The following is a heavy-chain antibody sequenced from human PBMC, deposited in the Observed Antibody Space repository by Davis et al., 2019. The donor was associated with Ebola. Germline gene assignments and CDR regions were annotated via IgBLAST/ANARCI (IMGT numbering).Heavy chain of an antibody. CDR3: ARDWGSSWYSYYFDY. Sequence: AASVKVSCKASGYTFTNYGISWVRQAPGQGLEWMGWISAYNGNTNYAQKLQGRVTMTTDTSTSTAYMELRSLRSDDTAVYYCARDWGSSWYSYYFDYWGQGTLVTVSS. D-gene: IGHD6-13*01. CDR1: GYTFTNYG. J-gene: IGHJ4*02. V-gene: IGHV1-18*01. CDR2: ISAYNGNT.